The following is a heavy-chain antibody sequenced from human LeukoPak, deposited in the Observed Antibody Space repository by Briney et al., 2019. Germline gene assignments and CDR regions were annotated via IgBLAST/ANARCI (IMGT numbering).Heavy chain of an antibody. CDR3: ARDVRYRGRYYWFDP. D-gene: IGHD1-26*01. CDR1: GGTFSSYA. Sequence: ASVKVSCKASGGTFSSYAISWVRQAPGQGLEWMGRIIPILGIANYAQKFQGRVTITADKSTSTAYMELRSLRSDDTAVYCCARDVRYRGRYYWFDPWGQGTLVTVSA. CDR2: IIPILGIA. V-gene: IGHV1-69*04. J-gene: IGHJ5*02.